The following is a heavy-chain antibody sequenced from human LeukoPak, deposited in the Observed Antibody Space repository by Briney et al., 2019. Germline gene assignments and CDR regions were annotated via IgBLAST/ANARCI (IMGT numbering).Heavy chain of an antibody. J-gene: IGHJ4*02. Sequence: PGGSLRLSCAASGFTFSNYGMHWVSQAPGKGLEWVAVISDDGSNQYYVDSVRGRFTISRDNPDNTLYLQMDSLRPEDTAVYFCAGGLLGCRGGSCYPTDYWGQGTLVTVSS. D-gene: IGHD2-15*01. CDR1: GFTFSNYG. V-gene: IGHV3-30*03. CDR2: ISDDGSNQ. CDR3: AGGLLGCRGGSCYPTDY.